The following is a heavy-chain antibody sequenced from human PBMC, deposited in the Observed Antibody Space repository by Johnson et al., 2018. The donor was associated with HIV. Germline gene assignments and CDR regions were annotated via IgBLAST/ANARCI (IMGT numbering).Heavy chain of an antibody. CDR1: GFTFSSSA. CDR2: ISWNSGSI. Sequence: VQLVESGGGLVQPGGSLRLSCAASGFTFSSSAMSWVRQAPGKGLEWVSGISWNSGSIGYADSVRGRFTISRDNAKNSLFLQMNSLRAEDTAVYYCAREGHCGGDCAGAKQALDIWGQGTRVTVSS. V-gene: IGHV3-48*04. J-gene: IGHJ3*02. CDR3: AREGHCGGDCAGAKQALDI. D-gene: IGHD2-21*01.